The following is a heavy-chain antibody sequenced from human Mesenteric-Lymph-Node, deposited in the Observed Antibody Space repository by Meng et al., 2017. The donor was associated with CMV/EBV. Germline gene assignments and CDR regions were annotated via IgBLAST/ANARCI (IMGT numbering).Heavy chain of an antibody. CDR3: AKDPVQYSTSPAFYEY. J-gene: IGHJ4*02. V-gene: IGHV3-23*01. D-gene: IGHD6-6*01. CDR2: VRGSGDNK. CDR1: LTFRRYA. Sequence: LTFRRYAMTGVGQERGNGKEWVAAVRGSGDNKNYTENVKGRYTVTRENSKKTLYLQMDSLRAEDTAVYYSAKDPVQYSTSPAFYEYWGQGTLVTVSS.